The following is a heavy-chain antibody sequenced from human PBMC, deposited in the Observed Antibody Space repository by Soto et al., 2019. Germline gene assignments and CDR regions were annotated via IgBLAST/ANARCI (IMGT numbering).Heavy chain of an antibody. D-gene: IGHD2-15*01. CDR2: ISPGSRYP. J-gene: IGHJ5*02. V-gene: IGHV3-11*06. CDR3: VRGGGGGLFDP. Sequence: VGSLRLSCAVSGFTFGDSYMSWIRQAPGKGLEWLSYISPGSRYPAYADSVKGRFTISRDNAKRSLYLQMMSLTAEDTAIYYCVRGGGGGLFDPWGQGTMVTVSS. CDR1: GFTFGDSY.